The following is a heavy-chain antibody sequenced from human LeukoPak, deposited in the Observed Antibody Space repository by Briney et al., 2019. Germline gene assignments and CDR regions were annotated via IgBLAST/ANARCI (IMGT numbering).Heavy chain of an antibody. Sequence: PGGSLRLSCATSGFTLSLAWMHWVRQAPGKGLEWVSRIKYDGSYTNYADSVKGRFTISRDNARNTLSLHMISLRAEDTALYYCARDKSSGYYYFDYWGQGTLVTVSS. V-gene: IGHV3-74*01. J-gene: IGHJ4*02. D-gene: IGHD3-22*01. CDR3: ARDKSSGYYYFDY. CDR1: GFTLSLAW. CDR2: IKYDGSYT.